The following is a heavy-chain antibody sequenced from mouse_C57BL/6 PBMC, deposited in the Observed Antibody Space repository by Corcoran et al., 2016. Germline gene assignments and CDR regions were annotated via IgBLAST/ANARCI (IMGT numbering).Heavy chain of an antibody. J-gene: IGHJ3*01. CDR2: ISYDGSN. CDR1: GYSITSGYY. V-gene: IGHV3-6*01. CDR3: ARDRDVAF. Sequence: DVQLQESGPGLVKPSQSLSLTCSVTGYSITSGYYWNGIRQFPGNKLEWMGYISYDGSNNYNPSLQNRISITRDTSKNQFFLKLNPVTTEDTATYYCARDRDVAFWGPGTLVTVSA.